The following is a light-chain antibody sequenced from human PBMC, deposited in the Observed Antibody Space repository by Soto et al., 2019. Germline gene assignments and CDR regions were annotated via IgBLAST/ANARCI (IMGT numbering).Light chain of an antibody. V-gene: IGLV2-14*01. CDR2: SVS. CDR1: SSDIGAYDH. CDR3: ISYTVSRSYV. Sequence: QSALTQPASVSGSPGQSITISCSGTSSDIGAYDHVAWYQQFIGKSPKLMIYSVSNRPSGVSNRFSGSKSGNTASLTISGLQAEDEADYYCISYTVSRSYVFGSGTKVTVL. J-gene: IGLJ1*01.